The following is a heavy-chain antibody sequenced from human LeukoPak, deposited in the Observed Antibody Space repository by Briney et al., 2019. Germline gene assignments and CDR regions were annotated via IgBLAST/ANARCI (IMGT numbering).Heavy chain of an antibody. CDR2: IIPILGIA. J-gene: IGHJ6*02. V-gene: IGHV1-69*04. CDR1: GGTFSSYA. CDR3: AREVGANYYYGMDV. Sequence: GASVTVSCKASGGTFSSYAISWVRQAPGQGLEWMGRIIPILGIANYAQKFQGRVTITADKSTSTAYMELSSLRSEDTAVYYCAREVGANYYYGMDVWGQGTTVTVSS. D-gene: IGHD1-26*01.